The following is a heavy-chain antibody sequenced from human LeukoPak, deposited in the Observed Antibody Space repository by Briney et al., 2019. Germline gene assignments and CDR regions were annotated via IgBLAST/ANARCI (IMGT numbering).Heavy chain of an antibody. Sequence: ASVKVSCKASGYTFTSYAMHWVRQAPGQRLEWMGWINAGNGNTKYSQKFQGRVTITRDTSASTAYMELSGLRSEDTAVYYCARDSRDCSGGSCYLVAYYYYGMDVWGQGTTVTVSS. CDR2: INAGNGNT. CDR1: GYTFTSYA. CDR3: ARDSRDCSGGSCYLVAYYYYGMDV. J-gene: IGHJ6*02. D-gene: IGHD2-15*01. V-gene: IGHV1-3*01.